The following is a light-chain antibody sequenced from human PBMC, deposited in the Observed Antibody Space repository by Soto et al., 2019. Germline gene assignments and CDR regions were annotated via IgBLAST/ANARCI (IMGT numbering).Light chain of an antibody. Sequence: EVVLTQSPATLSLSPGERATLSCRARQSVGNNLVWYQQKPGQAPRLLISYASTSAAGIPPSFSGSGSGTDFPLTISLLPDDVVANYYCQQRNYWLSFGGGTKVEIK. CDR2: YAS. CDR1: QSVGNN. J-gene: IGKJ4*01. CDR3: QQRNYWLS. V-gene: IGKV3-11*01.